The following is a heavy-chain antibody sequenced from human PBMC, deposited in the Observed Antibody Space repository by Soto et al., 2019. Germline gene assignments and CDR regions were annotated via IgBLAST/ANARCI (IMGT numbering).Heavy chain of an antibody. CDR2: IRSSGST. CDR1: GGSIRSGDYY. D-gene: IGHD3-3*01. V-gene: IGHV4-30-4*01. Sequence: PSETLSLTCTVSGGSIRSGDYYWSWIRQTPGKGLEWIGYIRSSGSTYYNPSLNSRITMSVDTSNNQFSLRLSSVTAADTALYYCARTRYYDFWRIDFWGQGTRVTVS. J-gene: IGHJ1*01. CDR3: ARTRYYDFWRIDF.